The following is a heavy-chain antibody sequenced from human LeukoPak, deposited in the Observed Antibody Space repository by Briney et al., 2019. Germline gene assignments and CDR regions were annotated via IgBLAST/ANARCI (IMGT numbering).Heavy chain of an antibody. J-gene: IGHJ6*03. D-gene: IGHD6-19*01. CDR1: GFTFSSYW. Sequence: GGSLRLSCAASGFTFSSYWMSWVRQAPGKGLEWVANIKQDGSEKYYVDSVKGRFTISRDNAKSSLYLQMNSLRAEDTAVYYCARVGEGHGGWYGAYYYYMDVWGKGTTVTVSS. V-gene: IGHV3-7*01. CDR3: ARVGEGHGGWYGAYYYYMDV. CDR2: IKQDGSEK.